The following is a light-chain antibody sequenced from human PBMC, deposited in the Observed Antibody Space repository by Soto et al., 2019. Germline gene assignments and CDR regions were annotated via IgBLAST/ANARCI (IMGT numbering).Light chain of an antibody. V-gene: IGLV2-14*01. J-gene: IGLJ2*01. CDR2: DVS. CDR3: SSYTSSSTLV. Sequence: QSALTQPASVSGSPGQSFTISCTGTSSDVGGYNYVSWYQQHPGKAPKLMIYDVSNRPSGVSNRFSGSKSGNTASLTISGLQAEDEADYYCSSYTSSSTLVFGGGTKVTVL. CDR1: SSDVGGYNY.